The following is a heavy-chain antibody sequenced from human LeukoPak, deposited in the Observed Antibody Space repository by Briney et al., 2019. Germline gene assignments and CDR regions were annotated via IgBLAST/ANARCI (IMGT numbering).Heavy chain of an antibody. V-gene: IGHV3-30*07. CDR2: ITYDGVNE. Sequence: SGGSLRLSCAASGFTFDNHAIHWVRQAPGKGLEWVGVITYDGVNEYYGDSVKGRFTISRDNSKNTLYLQMNSLRAEDTAVYYCARRAEGILRGAIEHWGQGTLVTVSS. CDR1: GFTFDNHA. CDR3: ARRAEGILRGAIEH. J-gene: IGHJ1*01. D-gene: IGHD3-10*01.